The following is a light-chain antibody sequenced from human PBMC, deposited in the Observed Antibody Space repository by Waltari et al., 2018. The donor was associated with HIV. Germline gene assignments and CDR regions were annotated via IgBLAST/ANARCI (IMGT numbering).Light chain of an antibody. J-gene: IGLJ3*02. CDR3: ASWDDSLGGRWV. V-gene: IGLV1-47*01. Sequence: QSVLTQPPSTSGTPGQTVPISCSGTRYDIGTNYVYWYQQVPGTAPQRLIYRNIQRPSGGPPRFSGSTSGTSASLAIMGLRSEDEAHYLCASWDDSLGGRWVFGGGTKLTV. CDR1: RYDIGTNY. CDR2: RNI.